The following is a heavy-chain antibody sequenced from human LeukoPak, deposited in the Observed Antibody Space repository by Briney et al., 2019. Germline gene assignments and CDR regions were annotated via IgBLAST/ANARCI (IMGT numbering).Heavy chain of an antibody. D-gene: IGHD5-18*01. V-gene: IGHV1-2*02. Sequence: GASVKVSCKASGYTFTDSFMHWVRQAPGQGLEWMGWINPNSGGTNSALKFQGRVTVTRDTSISTAYMELSRLRSDDTAVYYCARSGRIQLWYPSKWPPDYWGQGTLVTVSS. CDR1: GYTFTDSF. CDR3: ARSGRIQLWYPSKWPPDY. J-gene: IGHJ4*02. CDR2: INPNSGGT.